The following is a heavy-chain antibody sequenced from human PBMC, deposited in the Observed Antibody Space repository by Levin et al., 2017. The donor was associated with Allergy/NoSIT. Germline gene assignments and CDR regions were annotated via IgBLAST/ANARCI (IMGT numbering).Heavy chain of an antibody. Sequence: GESLKISCAASGFTFSSYAMSWVRQAPGKGLEWVSAISGSGGSTYYADSVKGRFTISRDNSKNTLYLQMNSLRAEDTAVYYCAKDQAEYSSSWPVDYWGQGTLVTVSS. CDR2: ISGSGGST. J-gene: IGHJ4*02. D-gene: IGHD6-13*01. CDR3: AKDQAEYSSSWPVDY. CDR1: GFTFSSYA. V-gene: IGHV3-23*01.